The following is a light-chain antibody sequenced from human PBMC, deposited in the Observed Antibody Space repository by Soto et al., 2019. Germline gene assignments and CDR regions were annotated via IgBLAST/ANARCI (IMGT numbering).Light chain of an antibody. CDR1: QSITSI. CDR3: QQYNNWHPIT. J-gene: IGKJ5*01. V-gene: IGKV3D-15*01. CDR2: DAS. Sequence: EIVLTQSPGILSLSPGERASLSCGASQSITSILLACYQQKPGQAPRLLIYDASSRATDIPARFSGSGSGTEFTLTISSLQSEDFAVYYCQQYNNWHPITFGQGTRLEIK.